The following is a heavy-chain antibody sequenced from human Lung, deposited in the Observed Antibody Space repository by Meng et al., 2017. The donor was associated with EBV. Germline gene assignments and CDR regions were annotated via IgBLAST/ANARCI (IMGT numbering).Heavy chain of an antibody. V-gene: IGHV4-61*01. Sequence: QVQLQESGPGLVKPSETLSLTCTVSGGSVSSGSYYWSWIRQPPGKGLEWIGYIYYSGSTNYNPSLKSLVTISVDTSKNQFSLKLSSVTAADTAVYYCARVVAGRYNWFDPWGQGTLVTVSS. CDR2: IYYSGST. J-gene: IGHJ5*02. D-gene: IGHD6-6*01. CDR3: ARVVAGRYNWFDP. CDR1: GGSVSSGSYY.